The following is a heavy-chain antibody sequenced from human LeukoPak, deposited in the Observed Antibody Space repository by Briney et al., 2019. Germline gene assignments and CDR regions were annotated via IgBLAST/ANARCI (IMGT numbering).Heavy chain of an antibody. CDR1: GFTFSSSA. J-gene: IGHJ6*03. D-gene: IGHD3-3*01. V-gene: IGHV3-23*01. CDR2: ISGSGGST. CDR3: AKSSGSSYYYYYYMDV. Sequence: GGSLRLSCAASGFTFSSSAMSWVRQAPGKGLEWVSAISGSGGSTYYADSVKGRFTISRDNSKNTLYLQMNSLRAEDTAVYYCAKSSGSSYYYYYYMDVWGKGTTVTVSS.